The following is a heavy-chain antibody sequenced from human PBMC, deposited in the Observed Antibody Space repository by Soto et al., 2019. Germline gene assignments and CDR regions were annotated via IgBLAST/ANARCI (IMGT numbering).Heavy chain of an antibody. Sequence: PSETLSLTCTVSGGSVSSDTHYWSWIRQPHGKRLEWIGFIYSSGSTNYNPSLKSRVTMSVDTSKNQFSLKLRSVIVADTAVYHCARSDSLVATADYWGQGTLVTVSS. V-gene: IGHV4-61*01. D-gene: IGHD5-12*01. CDR3: ARSDSLVATADY. J-gene: IGHJ4*02. CDR1: GGSVSSDTHY. CDR2: IYSSGST.